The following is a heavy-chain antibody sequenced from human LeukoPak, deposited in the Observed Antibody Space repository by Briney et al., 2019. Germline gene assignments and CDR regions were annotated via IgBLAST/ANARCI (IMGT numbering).Heavy chain of an antibody. CDR2: TLYGGSN. D-gene: IGHD3-3*01. V-gene: IGHV4-59*12. J-gene: IGHJ4*02. CDR3: VSLLFGGAGRGN. CDR1: SGSIDNGH. Sequence: SETLSLTCSVSSGSIDNGHWCWVRQPPGKGLEWIGHTLYGGSNKFNPSLKSRVTISVDRSKNQFSLTLISVTAADTAVYYCVSLLFGGAGRGNWGQGSLVTVSS.